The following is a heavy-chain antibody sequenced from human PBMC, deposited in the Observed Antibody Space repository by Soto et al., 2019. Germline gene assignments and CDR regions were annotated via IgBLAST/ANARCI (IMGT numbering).Heavy chain of an antibody. Sequence: EVQLVETGGGLIQPGGSLRLSCEGSGFTVSSKFMNWVRQTPGKGLEWVSVIYVGDNTYYADSVKGRFTISRDNAENTVYLQMNSLRAEDTAVYYCARDGSRTSSRPTWYFDPWGRGTLVTVSS. CDR1: GFTVSSKF. CDR3: ARDGSRTSSRPTWYFDP. CDR2: IYVGDNT. V-gene: IGHV3-53*02. J-gene: IGHJ2*01. D-gene: IGHD6-19*01.